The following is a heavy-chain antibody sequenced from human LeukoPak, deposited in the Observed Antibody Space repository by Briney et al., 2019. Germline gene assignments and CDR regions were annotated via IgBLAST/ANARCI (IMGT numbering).Heavy chain of an antibody. CDR1: GFTFSSYS. CDR3: ARKSGSYMIDY. Sequence: GGSLRLSCAASGFTFSSYSMNWVRQAPGKGLEWVSSISSSSSYIYYADSVKGRFIISRDNAKNSLYLQMNSLRAEDTAVYYCARKSGSYMIDYWGQGTLVTVSS. CDR2: ISSSSSYI. D-gene: IGHD1-26*01. J-gene: IGHJ4*02. V-gene: IGHV3-21*01.